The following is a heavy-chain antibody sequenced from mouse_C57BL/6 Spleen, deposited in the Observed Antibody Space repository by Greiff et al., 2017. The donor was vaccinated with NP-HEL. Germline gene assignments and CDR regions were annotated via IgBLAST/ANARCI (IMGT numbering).Heavy chain of an antibody. J-gene: IGHJ4*01. CDR2: INPNYGTT. Sequence: EVQLQESGPELVKPGASVKISCKASGYSFTDYNMNWVKQSNGKSLEWIGVINPNYGTTSYNQKFKGKATLTVDQSSSTAYMQLNSLTSEDSAVYYCARFYYSNYDYYAMDYWGQGTSVTVSS. CDR1: GYSFTDYN. D-gene: IGHD2-5*01. CDR3: ARFYYSNYDYYAMDY. V-gene: IGHV1-39*01.